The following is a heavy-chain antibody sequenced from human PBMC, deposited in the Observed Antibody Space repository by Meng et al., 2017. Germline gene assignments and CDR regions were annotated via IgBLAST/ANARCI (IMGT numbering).Heavy chain of an antibody. CDR2: IYYSGST. D-gene: IGHD2-15*01. V-gene: IGHV4-31*01. Sequence: QLQEARPGLVKPSQTLSLTRTVSGGSISSGGYYWSWIRQHPGKGLEWIGYIYYSGSTYYHPSLKSLVTISVDTSKNQFSLKLSSVTAADTAVYYCARGLRCSGGSCYSSNWFDPWGQGTLVTVSS. CDR3: ARGLRCSGGSCYSSNWFDP. J-gene: IGHJ5*02. CDR1: GGSISSGGYY.